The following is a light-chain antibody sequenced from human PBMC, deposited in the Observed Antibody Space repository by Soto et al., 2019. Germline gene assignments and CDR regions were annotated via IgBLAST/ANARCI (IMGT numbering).Light chain of an antibody. V-gene: IGLV2-14*01. J-gene: IGLJ1*01. CDR1: SSDVGGYNY. CDR3: GSYTSTSTLV. Sequence: QSVLTQPASVSGSPGQSITISCTGTSSDVGGYNYVSWYQQHPGKAPKLMIYDVSYRPSGVSNRFSGSKSGNSASLTISGLQAEDEAEYYCGSYTSTSTLVFGTGTKLTVL. CDR2: DVS.